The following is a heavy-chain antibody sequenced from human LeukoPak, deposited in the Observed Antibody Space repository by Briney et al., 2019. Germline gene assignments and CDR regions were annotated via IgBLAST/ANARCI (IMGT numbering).Heavy chain of an antibody. CDR2: ISYDGSNK. CDR1: GFTFSSYA. V-gene: IGHV3-30*04. Sequence: GRSLRLSCAASGFTFSSYAMHWVRQAPGKGLEWVAVISYDGSNKYYADSVKGRFTISRDNSKNTLYLQMNSLRAEDTAVYYCRGVQLWPDHDYWGQGTLVTVSS. CDR3: RGVQLWPDHDY. D-gene: IGHD5-18*01. J-gene: IGHJ4*02.